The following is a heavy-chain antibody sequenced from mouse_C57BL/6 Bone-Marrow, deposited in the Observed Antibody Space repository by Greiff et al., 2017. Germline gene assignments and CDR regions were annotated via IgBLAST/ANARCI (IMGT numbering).Heavy chain of an antibody. CDR2: IRSKSNNYAT. Sequence: DVKLVESGGGLVQPKGSLKLSCAASGFSFNTYAMNWVRQAPGKGLEWVARIRSKSNNYATYYADSVKDRFTISRDDSESMLYLQMNNLKTEDTAMYYCVRQRGYYYCSSSYWYFDVWGTGTTVTVSS. CDR1: GFSFNTYA. CDR3: VRQRGYYYCSSSYWYFDV. V-gene: IGHV10-1*01. D-gene: IGHD1-1*01. J-gene: IGHJ1*03.